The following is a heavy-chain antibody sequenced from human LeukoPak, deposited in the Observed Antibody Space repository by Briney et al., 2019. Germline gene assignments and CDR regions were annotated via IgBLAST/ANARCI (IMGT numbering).Heavy chain of an antibody. CDR1: GGSFSGYY. CDR2: INHSGST. V-gene: IGHV4-34*01. CDR3: AREQASTYYDFWSGYYNWFDP. J-gene: IGHJ5*02. Sequence: SETLSLTCAVYGGSFSGYYWSWIRQPPGKGLEWIGEINHSGSTNYNPSLKSRVTISVDMSKNQFSLKLSSVTAADTAVYYCAREQASTYYDFWSGYYNWFDPWGQGTLVTVSS. D-gene: IGHD3-3*01.